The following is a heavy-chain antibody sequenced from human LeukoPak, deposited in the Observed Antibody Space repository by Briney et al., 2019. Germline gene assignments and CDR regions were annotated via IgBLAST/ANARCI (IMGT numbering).Heavy chain of an antibody. CDR1: GFTFSSYG. D-gene: IGHD5-12*01. CDR3: AKDPRAVATTPSPFDY. V-gene: IGHV3-30*18. CDR2: ISYDGSNK. J-gene: IGHJ4*02. Sequence: QPGGSLRLSCAASGFTFSSYGMHWVRQAPGKGLEWVAVISYDGSNKYYADSVKGRFTISRDNSKNTLYLQMNSLRAEDTAVYYCAKDPRAVATTPSPFDYWGQGTLVTVSS.